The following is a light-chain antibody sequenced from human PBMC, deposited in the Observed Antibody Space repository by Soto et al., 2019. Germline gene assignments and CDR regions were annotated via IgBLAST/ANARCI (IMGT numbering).Light chain of an antibody. V-gene: IGLV2-14*01. Sequence: QSALTQPASVSGSPGQSITISCTGTSSDVGGYNYVPWYQQYPGKAPKLMIYEVSNRPSGVSNRFSGSKSGNTASLTISGLQAEDEADYYCSSYTSSSTYVFGTGTKVTVL. CDR2: EVS. CDR3: SSYTSSSTYV. J-gene: IGLJ1*01. CDR1: SSDVGGYNY.